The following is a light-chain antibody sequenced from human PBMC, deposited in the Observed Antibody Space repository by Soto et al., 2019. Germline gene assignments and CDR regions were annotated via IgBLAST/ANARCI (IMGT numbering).Light chain of an antibody. CDR3: QSYDSSLSAYV. CDR2: GNN. V-gene: IGLV1-40*01. CDR1: SSNIGAGYD. Sequence: QAVVTQPPSVSGAPGHRFTISCTGSSSNIGAGYDVHWYQQLPGTAPKLLTYGNNNRPSGVPDRFSGSKSGTSASLAITGLQAEDEADYYCQSYDSSLSAYVFGTGTKVTVL. J-gene: IGLJ1*01.